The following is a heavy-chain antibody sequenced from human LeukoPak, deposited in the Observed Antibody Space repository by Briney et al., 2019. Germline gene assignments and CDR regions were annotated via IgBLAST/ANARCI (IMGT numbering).Heavy chain of an antibody. CDR1: GFTFGGYG. V-gene: IGHV3-33*01. J-gene: IGHJ4*02. D-gene: IGHD1-14*01. CDR2: IAYDGSRA. Sequence: PGRSLRLSCAGSGFTFGGYGMPWFRQTPGKGLEWVAVIAYDGSRAFYADSVKGRFTISRDNSKNTMSVQMDDLRAEDTAVYYCTRYNNDHFDYWGQGTLVTVPS. CDR3: TRYNNDHFDY.